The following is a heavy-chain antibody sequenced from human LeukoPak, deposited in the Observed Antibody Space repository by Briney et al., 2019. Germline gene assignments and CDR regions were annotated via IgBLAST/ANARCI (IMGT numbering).Heavy chain of an antibody. Sequence: KPSETLSLTCTVSGGSISSYYWSWIRQPAGKGLEWIGRIYISGSTNYNPSLKSRVTMSVDTSKNQFSLKLSSVTAADTAVYYCARDQYDILTGYYQDNWFDPWGQGTLVTVSS. CDR2: IYISGST. CDR1: GGSISSYY. D-gene: IGHD3-9*01. CDR3: ARDQYDILTGYYQDNWFDP. J-gene: IGHJ5*02. V-gene: IGHV4-4*07.